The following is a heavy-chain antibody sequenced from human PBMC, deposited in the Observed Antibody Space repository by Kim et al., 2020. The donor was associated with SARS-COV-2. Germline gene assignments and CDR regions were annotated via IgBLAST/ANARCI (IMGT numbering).Heavy chain of an antibody. J-gene: IGHJ6*03. Sequence: ADSAKGRFTIARDKYKNTLYLQMNSLRAEDTAVYYCARRYDYGDYTDMDVWGKGTTVTVSS. CDR3: ARRYDYGDYTDMDV. D-gene: IGHD4-17*01. V-gene: IGHV3-30*01.